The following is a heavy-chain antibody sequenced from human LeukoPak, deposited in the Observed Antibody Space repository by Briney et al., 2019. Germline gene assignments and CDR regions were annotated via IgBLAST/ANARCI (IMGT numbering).Heavy chain of an antibody. J-gene: IGHJ4*02. CDR2: ISGDSIYI. V-gene: IGHV3-21*01. CDR3: ARCSSTGCASSPLAGYLY. D-gene: IGHD2-2*01. Sequence: GGSLRLSCAAAGFTFSSYSMNWVRQAPGRELEWVSSISGDSIYIYYADSVRGRFTISRDNAKSSLFLQMNSLRAEDTAVYYCARCSSTGCASSPLAGYLYWGQGTLVTVSS. CDR1: GFTFSSYS.